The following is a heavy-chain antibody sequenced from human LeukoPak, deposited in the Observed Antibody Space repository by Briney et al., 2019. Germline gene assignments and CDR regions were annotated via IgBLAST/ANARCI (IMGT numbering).Heavy chain of an antibody. CDR2: IYHSGTT. CDR1: GVAISRGGYA. Sequence: PSETLSLTCAVSGVAISRGGYAWNWIPQPPGKGLEWSAYIYHSGTTYYNPSLKSRATIAVDTSKNQFSLKLSSVTAADTAVYYCVRGRYSSGWFKDKNWFDPWGQGIPVTVSS. CDR3: VRGRYSSGWFKDKNWFDP. J-gene: IGHJ5*02. D-gene: IGHD6-19*01. V-gene: IGHV4-30-4*07.